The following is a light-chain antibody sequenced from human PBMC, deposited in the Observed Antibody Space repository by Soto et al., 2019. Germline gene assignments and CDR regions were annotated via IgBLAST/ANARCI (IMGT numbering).Light chain of an antibody. CDR2: GAS. J-gene: IGKJ5*01. CDR3: HHYGDSLSIT. CDR1: QSVSNNY. Sequence: EIVLTQSPGTLSLSPGERATLSCRASQSVSNNYLAWYQQKPGQAPRLLIYGASNRATGIPDRFSGSGSGTDFTLTISRLEPEDSAVYYCHHYGDSLSITFGQGTRLEIK. V-gene: IGKV3-20*01.